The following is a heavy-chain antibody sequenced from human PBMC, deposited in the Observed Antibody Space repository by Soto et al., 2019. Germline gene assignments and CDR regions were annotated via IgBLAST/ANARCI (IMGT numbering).Heavy chain of an antibody. Sequence: GGSLRLSCAASGFTFSSYAMHWVRQAPGKGLEWVAVISYDGSNKYYADSVKGRFTISRDNSKNTLYLQMNSLRAEDTAVYYCARKDFNRVPAFDIWGQGTMVTVSS. CDR1: GFTFSSYA. CDR2: ISYDGSNK. CDR3: ARKDFNRVPAFDI. V-gene: IGHV3-30-3*01. J-gene: IGHJ3*02. D-gene: IGHD3-10*01.